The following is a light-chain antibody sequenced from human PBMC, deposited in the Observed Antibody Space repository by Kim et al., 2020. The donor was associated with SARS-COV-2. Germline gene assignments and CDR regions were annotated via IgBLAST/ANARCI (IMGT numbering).Light chain of an antibody. J-gene: IGKJ4*01. CDR3: QQCQTTPLT. CDR2: ATS. CDR1: QSVSTAY. Sequence: SPGERATLSCSASQSVSTAYLGWYQQKVGQAPRLLLYATSSRANGVPDRFSGSGSETEFSLTISGLEPEDFAVYYCQQCQTTPLTFGGGTKVDIK. V-gene: IGKV3-20*01.